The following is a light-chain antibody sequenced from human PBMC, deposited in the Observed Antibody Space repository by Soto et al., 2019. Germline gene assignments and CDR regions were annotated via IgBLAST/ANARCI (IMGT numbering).Light chain of an antibody. CDR1: QSLSNSE. V-gene: IGKV3-20*01. CDR2: GAT. CDR3: QQHGTT. J-gene: IGKJ1*01. Sequence: EIVLTQSQCTLSLSTGERATLSCRASQSLSNSELAWYQQKPGQAPRLLIYGATSRATGIPDRFSSSGSGTDFTHTISRLEPEDSAVYYCQQHGTTFGQGTKVDI.